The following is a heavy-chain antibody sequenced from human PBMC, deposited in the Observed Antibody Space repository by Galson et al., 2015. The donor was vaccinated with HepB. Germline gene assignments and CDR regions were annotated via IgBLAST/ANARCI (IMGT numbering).Heavy chain of an antibody. J-gene: IGHJ6*03. Sequence: SLRLSCAASGFTFSSYGMHWVRQAPGKGLEWVAVIWYDGSNKYYADSVKGRFTISRDNSKNTLYLQMNSLRAEDTAVYYCARASGTIPTYYMVVWGKGTTVTVSS. V-gene: IGHV3-33*01. CDR3: ARASGTIPTYYMVV. D-gene: IGHD6-13*01. CDR2: IWYDGSNK. CDR1: GFTFSSYG.